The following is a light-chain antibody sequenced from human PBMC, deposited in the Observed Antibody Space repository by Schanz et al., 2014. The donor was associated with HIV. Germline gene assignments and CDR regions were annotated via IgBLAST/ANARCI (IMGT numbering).Light chain of an antibody. Sequence: QSALTQPRSVSGSPGQSVTISCTGTSSDVGVYNYVSWYQQHPGKAPKLLIYEVTKRPSGVSGRFSGSKSGNTASLTVSGLQAEDEANYYCTSYASTSTVVFGGGTKLTVL. CDR1: SSDVGVYNY. CDR2: EVT. CDR3: TSYASTSTVV. J-gene: IGLJ2*01. V-gene: IGLV2-8*01.